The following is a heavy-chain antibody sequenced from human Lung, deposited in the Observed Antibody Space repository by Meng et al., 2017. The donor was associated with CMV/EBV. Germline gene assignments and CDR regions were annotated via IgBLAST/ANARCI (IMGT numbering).Heavy chain of an antibody. Sequence: LKISCAASGFTFSRFAMHWVRQAPGKGLEWVAVISYDGSNKYYADSVKGRFTISRDNSKNTLYLQMNSLRAEDTAVYHCARGITVAPPSDWGQGTLVTVSS. D-gene: IGHD6-19*01. J-gene: IGHJ4*02. V-gene: IGHV3-30-3*01. CDR1: GFTFSRFA. CDR3: ARGITVAPPSD. CDR2: ISYDGSNK.